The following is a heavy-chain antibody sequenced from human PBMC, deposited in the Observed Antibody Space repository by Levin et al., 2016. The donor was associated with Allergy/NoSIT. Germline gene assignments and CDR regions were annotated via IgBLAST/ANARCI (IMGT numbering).Heavy chain of an antibody. CDR3: ARDRMFELRSSIYYGLDV. CDR1: GFNLGSFC. J-gene: IGHJ6*02. V-gene: IGHV3-30-3*01. D-gene: IGHD3-10*02. CDR2: ISYDGVKN. Sequence: GESLKISCAASGFNLGSFCYALGPPGSRQGAGWLAVISYDGVKNHYADSVKGRFTISRDNPQSTVYLQLNSLTTEDTAVYFCARDRMFELRSSIYYGLDVWGPGTSVTVSS.